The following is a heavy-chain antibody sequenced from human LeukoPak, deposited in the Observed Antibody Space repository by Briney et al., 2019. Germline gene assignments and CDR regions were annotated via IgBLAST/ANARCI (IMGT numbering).Heavy chain of an antibody. D-gene: IGHD4-17*01. CDR1: GFSFSSSW. Sequence: GGSLRLSCAASGFSFSSSWMSWVRQAPGKGLEWVSVIYSGGSTYYADSVKGRFTISRDNSKNTLFLQMNSLRAEDTAVYYCARAYHDYGEGFDPWGQGTLVTVSS. CDR3: ARAYHDYGEGFDP. V-gene: IGHV3-53*01. J-gene: IGHJ5*02. CDR2: IYSGGST.